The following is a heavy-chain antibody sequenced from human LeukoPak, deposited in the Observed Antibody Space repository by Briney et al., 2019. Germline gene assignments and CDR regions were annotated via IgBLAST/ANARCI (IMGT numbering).Heavy chain of an antibody. J-gene: IGHJ4*02. CDR3: AKETAPDSILTTVDY. CDR1: GFTFDDYG. D-gene: IGHD1-1*01. Sequence: PGGSLRLSCAASGFTFDDYGMSWVRQAPWKGLEWVSGINWNGGSTGYADSVKGRFTISRDNAKNSLYLQMNTLRAEDTALYYCAKETAPDSILTTVDYWGQGALVTVSS. CDR2: INWNGGST. V-gene: IGHV3-20*04.